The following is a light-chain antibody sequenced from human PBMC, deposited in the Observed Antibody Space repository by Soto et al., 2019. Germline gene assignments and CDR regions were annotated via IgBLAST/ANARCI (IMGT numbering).Light chain of an antibody. J-gene: IGKJ1*01. CDR2: GAS. CDR3: QRYGRSPTWT. V-gene: IGKV3-20*01. Sequence: ELAWTQSPGTLSLSPDHCAPCACRSSQNLISTYLAWYQQKPGQPPRLLIYGASLRATGIPYRFSGSGSGTDFTLTISTVEPEDSAVYYCQRYGRSPTWTFGQGTKVDIK. CDR1: QNLISTY.